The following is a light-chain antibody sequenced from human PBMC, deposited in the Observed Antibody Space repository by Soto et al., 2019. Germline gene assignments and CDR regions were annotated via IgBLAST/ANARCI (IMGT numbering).Light chain of an antibody. V-gene: IGLV2-23*03. J-gene: IGLJ1*01. Sequence: QSALTQPASVSGSPGQSITFSCTGTSSDVGSYNLVSWYQQHPGKAPKLMIYEGSKRPSGVSNRFSGSKSGNTASLTISGLQAEDEADYYCCSYAGSSTFEVFGTGTKVTVL. CDR2: EGS. CDR3: CSYAGSSTFEV. CDR1: SSDVGSYNL.